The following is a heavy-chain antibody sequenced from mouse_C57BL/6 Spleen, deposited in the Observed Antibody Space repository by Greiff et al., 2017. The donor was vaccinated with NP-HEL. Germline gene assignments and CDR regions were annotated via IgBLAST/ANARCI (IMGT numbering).Heavy chain of an antibody. CDR1: GYAFSSSW. J-gene: IGHJ3*01. V-gene: IGHV1-82*01. Sequence: VQGVESGPELVKPGASVKISCKASGYAFSSSWMNWVKQRPGKGLEWIGRIYPGDGDTNYNGKFKGKATLTADKSSSTAYMQLSSLTSEDSAVYFCADYYDYDGGAFAYWGQGTLVTVSA. CDR3: ADYYDYDGGAFAY. CDR2: IYPGDGDT. D-gene: IGHD2-4*01.